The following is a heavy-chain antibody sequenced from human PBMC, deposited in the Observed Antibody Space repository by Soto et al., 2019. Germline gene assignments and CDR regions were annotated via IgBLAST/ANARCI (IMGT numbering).Heavy chain of an antibody. CDR3: ARPHGGSSGWDNWFDP. J-gene: IGHJ5*02. Sequence: ASVKVSCKVSGYTLTELSMHWVRQAPGKGLEWMGGFDPEDGETIYAQKFQGRVTFTRDTSTSTAYMELRSLRSDDTAVYYCARPHGGSSGWDNWFDPWGQGTLVTVSS. D-gene: IGHD6-25*01. CDR2: FDPEDGET. V-gene: IGHV1-24*01. CDR1: GYTLTELS.